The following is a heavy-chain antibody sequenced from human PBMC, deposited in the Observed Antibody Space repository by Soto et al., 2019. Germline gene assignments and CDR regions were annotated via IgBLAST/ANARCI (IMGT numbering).Heavy chain of an antibody. J-gene: IGHJ6*03. D-gene: IGHD3-10*01. V-gene: IGHV3-7*01. Sequence: GGSLRLSCAASGFTFSSYWMSWVRQAPGKGLEWVANIKQDGSEKYYVDSVKGRFTISRDNAKNSLYLQMNSLRAEDTAVYYCARVVEYITMVRGLGKNYYYYYMDVWGKGTTVTVSS. CDR1: GFTFSSYW. CDR2: IKQDGSEK. CDR3: ARVVEYITMVRGLGKNYYYYYMDV.